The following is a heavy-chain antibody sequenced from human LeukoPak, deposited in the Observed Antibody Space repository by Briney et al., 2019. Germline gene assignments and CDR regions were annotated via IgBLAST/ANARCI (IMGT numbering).Heavy chain of an antibody. J-gene: IGHJ6*02. V-gene: IGHV4-61*08. CDR2: IYYSGST. CDR3: ARGSFDIVVVPAAVYYYYGMDV. CDR1: GGSISSGGYY. Sequence: PSETLSLTCTVSGGSISSGGYYWSWLRQPPGKGLVWIGYIYYSGSTNYNPSLKSRVTISVDTSKNQFSLKLSSVTAADTAVYYCARGSFDIVVVPAAVYYYYGMDVWGQGTTVTVSS. D-gene: IGHD2-2*01.